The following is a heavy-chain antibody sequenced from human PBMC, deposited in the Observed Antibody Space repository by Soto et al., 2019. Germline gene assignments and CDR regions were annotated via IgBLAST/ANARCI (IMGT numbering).Heavy chain of an antibody. Sequence: GGSLRLSCAASGFTFSSYWMHWVRQAPGKGLVWVSRINSDGSSTSYADSVKGRFTISRDNAKNTLYLQMNSLRAEDTAVYYCARDRYCSSTSCDVSETDYWGQGTLVTVSS. J-gene: IGHJ4*02. CDR1: GFTFSSYW. D-gene: IGHD2-2*01. V-gene: IGHV3-74*01. CDR2: INSDGSST. CDR3: ARDRYCSSTSCDVSETDY.